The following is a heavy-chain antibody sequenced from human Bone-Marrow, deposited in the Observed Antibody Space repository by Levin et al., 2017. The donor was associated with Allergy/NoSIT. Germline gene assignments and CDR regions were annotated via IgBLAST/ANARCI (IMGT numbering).Heavy chain of an antibody. Sequence: GGSLRLSCAASGFTFSSYGMHWVRQAPGKGLEWVAVISYDGSNKYYADSVKGRFTISRDNSKNTLYLQMNSLRAEDTAVYYCLRGTLEYWGQGTLVTVSS. CDR2: ISYDGSNK. CDR1: GFTFSSYG. J-gene: IGHJ4*02. V-gene: IGHV3-30*03. D-gene: IGHD3-3*01. CDR3: LRGTLEY.